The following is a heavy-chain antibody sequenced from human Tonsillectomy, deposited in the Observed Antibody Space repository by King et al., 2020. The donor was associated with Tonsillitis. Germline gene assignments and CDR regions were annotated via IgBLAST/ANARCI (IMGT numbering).Heavy chain of an antibody. CDR2: IYDSGST. Sequence: VQLQESGPGLLKPSETLSLTCAVSGGSISSYYWNWIRQPPGKGLEWIGYIYDSGSTKYNPSLKSRVTISVDTSKNQFSLKLSSVTAADTALYYCARRHYGSGSYDYWGQGTLVTVSS. CDR1: GGSISSYY. D-gene: IGHD3-10*01. J-gene: IGHJ4*02. V-gene: IGHV4-59*08. CDR3: ARRHYGSGSYDY.